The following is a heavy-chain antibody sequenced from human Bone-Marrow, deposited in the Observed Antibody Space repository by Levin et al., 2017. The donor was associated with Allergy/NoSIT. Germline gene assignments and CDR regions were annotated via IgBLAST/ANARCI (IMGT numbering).Heavy chain of an antibody. D-gene: IGHD2-15*01. Sequence: GGSLRLSCAASGFTFGSFWMHWVRQAPGKGLVWVSRIKNDARSTSYADSVKGRFTISRDNAKNTLYLQMNSLRAEDTAVYYCARDPDYCTGGICYSDFDYWGQGTLVTVSS. J-gene: IGHJ4*02. CDR2: IKNDARST. CDR3: ARDPDYCTGGICYSDFDY. V-gene: IGHV3-74*01. CDR1: GFTFGSFW.